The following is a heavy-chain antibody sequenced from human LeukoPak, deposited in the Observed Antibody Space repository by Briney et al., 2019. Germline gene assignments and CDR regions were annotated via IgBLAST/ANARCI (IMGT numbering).Heavy chain of an antibody. V-gene: IGHV4-39*07. CDR3: ARDLRGYSYGGYYYYYMDV. D-gene: IGHD5-18*01. CDR2: IYYSGST. CDR1: GGSISSSSYY. J-gene: IGHJ6*03. Sequence: PSETLSLTCTVSGGSISSSSYYWGWIRQPPGKGLEWIGSIYYSGSTYYNPSLKSRVTISVDTSKNQFSLKLSSVTAADTAVYYCARDLRGYSYGGYYYYYMDVWGKGTTVTVSS.